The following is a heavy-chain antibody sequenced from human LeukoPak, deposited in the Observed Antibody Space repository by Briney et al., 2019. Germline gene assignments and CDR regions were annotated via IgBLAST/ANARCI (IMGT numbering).Heavy chain of an antibody. V-gene: IGHV4-34*01. J-gene: IGHJ4*02. Sequence: SETLSLTCAVYGGSFSGYYWSWIRQPPGKGLEWLGEINHSGSTNYNPSLKRRVTISVDTSKNQFSLKLSSVTAADTAVYYCAREDLSGGSCYYFDYWGQGTLVTVSS. D-gene: IGHD2-15*01. CDR1: GGSFSGYY. CDR2: INHSGST. CDR3: AREDLSGGSCYYFDY.